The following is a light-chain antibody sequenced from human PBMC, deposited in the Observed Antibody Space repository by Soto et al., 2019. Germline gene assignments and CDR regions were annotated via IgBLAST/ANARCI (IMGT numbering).Light chain of an antibody. V-gene: IGLV2-14*01. CDR1: TNDVVVYDY. J-gene: IGLJ1*01. CDR2: DVS. CDR3: SSYLGSSTLSGV. Sequence: QSVLTQPASVSGSPGQSITVSCTGTTNDVVVYDYVVWYQQHPGKAPKLMIYDVSSRPSGVSNRFSGSKSGNTASLTISGLQAEDEADYYCSSYLGSSTLSGVFGTGTKVTVL.